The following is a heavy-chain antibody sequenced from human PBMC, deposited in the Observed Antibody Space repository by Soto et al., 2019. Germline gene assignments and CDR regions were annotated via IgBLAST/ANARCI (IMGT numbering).Heavy chain of an antibody. CDR1: GFTFSSYG. CDR3: AKDRSSGWFYYYGMDV. Sequence: QVQLVESGGGVVQPGRSLRLSCAASGFTFSSYGMHWVRQAPGKGLEWVAVISYDGSNKYYADSVKGRFTISRDNSMNTLYLQMNSLRAEDTAVYYCAKDRSSGWFYYYGMDVWGQGTTVTVSS. D-gene: IGHD6-19*01. V-gene: IGHV3-30*18. CDR2: ISYDGSNK. J-gene: IGHJ6*02.